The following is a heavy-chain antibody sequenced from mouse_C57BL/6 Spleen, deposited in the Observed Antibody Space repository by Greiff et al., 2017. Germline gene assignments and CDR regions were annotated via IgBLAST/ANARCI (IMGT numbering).Heavy chain of an antibody. J-gene: IGHJ4*01. D-gene: IGHD1-1*01. Sequence: VQLQQPGAELVKPGASVKLSCKASGYTFTSYWMHWVKQRPGQGLEWIGMIHPNSGSTNYNEKFKSKATLTVDKSSSTAYMQLSSLTSEDSAVYYGARSRSYYGSSFDYAMWYWGQVVSVTVS. CDR3: ARSRSYYGSSFDYAMWY. CDR1: GYTFTSYW. V-gene: IGHV1-64*01. CDR2: IHPNSGST.